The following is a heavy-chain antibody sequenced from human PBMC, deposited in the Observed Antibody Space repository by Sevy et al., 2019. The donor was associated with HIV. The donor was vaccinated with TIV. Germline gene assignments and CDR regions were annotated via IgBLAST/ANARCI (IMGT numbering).Heavy chain of an antibody. CDR3: AREGCTKPHDY. D-gene: IGHD2-8*01. Sequence: GGSLRLSCAASGFTFSKYSMSWVRQPPGKGLEWVSTLSFGCGEINYADSVKGRFTISRDNSKSSVYLQMNNLRPEVRAVYYCAREGCTKPHDYWGQGTLVTVSS. J-gene: IGHJ4*02. CDR1: GFTFSKYS. CDR2: LSFGCGEI. V-gene: IGHV3-23*01.